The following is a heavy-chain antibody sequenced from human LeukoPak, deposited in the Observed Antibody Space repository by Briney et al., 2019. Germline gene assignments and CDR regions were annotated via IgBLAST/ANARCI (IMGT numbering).Heavy chain of an antibody. CDR3: ARMGSMVRGVIKGFDY. J-gene: IGHJ4*02. V-gene: IGHV4-30-2*01. D-gene: IGHD3-10*01. CDR2: IYHSGST. Sequence: SETLSLTCTVSGGSISSGGYSWSWIRQHPGKGLEWIGEIYHSGSTNYNPSLKSRVTISVDKSKNQFSLKLSSVTAADTAVYYCARMGSMVRGVIKGFDYWGQGTLVTVSS. CDR1: GGSISSGGYS.